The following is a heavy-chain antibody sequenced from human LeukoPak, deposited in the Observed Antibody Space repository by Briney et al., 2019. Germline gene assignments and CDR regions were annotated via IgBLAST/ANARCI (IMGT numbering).Heavy chain of an antibody. CDR3: TTEYYGGLDY. J-gene: IGHJ4*02. D-gene: IGHD3-16*01. CDR2: VKNRGDGRTT. Sequence: GGSLRLSCVVSTFTKARMNWVRQAPGKGLEWVGRVKNRGDGRTTDYAAPVKGRFTISRDDSKRTVYLQMNSLKTEDTAVYFCTTEYYGGLDYWAREPWSPSPQ. V-gene: IGHV3-15*07. CDR1: TFTKAR.